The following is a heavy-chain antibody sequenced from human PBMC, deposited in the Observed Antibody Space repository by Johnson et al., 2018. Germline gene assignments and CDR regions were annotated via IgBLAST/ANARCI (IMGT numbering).Heavy chain of an antibody. J-gene: IGHJ3*02. CDR2: VYHSGST. V-gene: IGHV4-4*02. Sequence: QVQLQESGPGLVKXSETLSITCGVSGASISRSNWWSWVRQSPGKGLEWIGEVYHSGSTNYNPSLQTRVPISVDESKNQFSLKLKSVTAADTAVYYCARDNEFQFDSRGSVGLALDIWGQGTMVFVSS. CDR1: GASISRSNW. D-gene: IGHD3-9*01. CDR3: ARDNEFQFDSRGSVGLALDI.